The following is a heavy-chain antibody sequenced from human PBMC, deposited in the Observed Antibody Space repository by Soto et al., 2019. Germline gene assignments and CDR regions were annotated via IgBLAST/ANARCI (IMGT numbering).Heavy chain of an antibody. CDR2: INGDGSRI. D-gene: IGHD2-15*01. J-gene: IGHJ6*02. CDR3: ARGIKNKSGMDV. CDR1: GFTFTDYW. V-gene: IGHV3-74*01. Sequence: EVQLVESGGGLVQPGGSLRLSCAASGFTFTDYWIHWVRRAPGKGLVWVSRINGDGSRISQADSVKGRFTISRDNALSTVYLQINSLRVANTAVYYCARGIKNKSGMDVWGQGTTFTVSS.